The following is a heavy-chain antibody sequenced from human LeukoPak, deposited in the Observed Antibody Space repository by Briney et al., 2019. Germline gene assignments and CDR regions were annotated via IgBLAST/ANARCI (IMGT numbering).Heavy chain of an antibody. Sequence: ASVKVSCKASGYTFNRYYIHWVRQAPGQGLEWMGWINPNSGGTNYAQKFQGRVTMTRDTSISTAYMELSRLRSDDTAVYYCARGEVAAAGRSYYYYYMDVWGKGTTVTVSS. J-gene: IGHJ6*03. D-gene: IGHD6-13*01. CDR1: GYTFNRYY. CDR3: ARGEVAAAGRSYYYYYMDV. CDR2: INPNSGGT. V-gene: IGHV1-2*02.